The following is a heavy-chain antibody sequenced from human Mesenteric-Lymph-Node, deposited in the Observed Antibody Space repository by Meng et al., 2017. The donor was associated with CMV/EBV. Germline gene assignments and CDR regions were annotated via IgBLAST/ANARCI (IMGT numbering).Heavy chain of an antibody. J-gene: IGHJ6*02. CDR2: IDWNGGST. V-gene: IGHV3-20*04. CDR1: GFSFSTYA. D-gene: IGHD3-10*01. CDR3: AKKDEDSNYGSGSYNYYYYGMDV. Sequence: GGSLRLSCAASGFSFSTYAMSWVRQAPGKGLEWVSGIDWNGGSTGHADSVKGRFTISRDNAKNSLYLQMNSLRAEDTAVYYCAKKDEDSNYGSGSYNYYYYGMDVWGQGTTVTVSS.